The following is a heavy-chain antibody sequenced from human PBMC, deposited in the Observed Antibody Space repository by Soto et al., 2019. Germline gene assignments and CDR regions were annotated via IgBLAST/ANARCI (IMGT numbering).Heavy chain of an antibody. Sequence: QVQLVQSGAAVKKPGSSVKVSCKASGGTFSSYAISWVRQAPGQGLEWMGGIIPIFGTANYAQKFQGRGTITADESTSTAYMELSSLSSEDTGVYHCARGGEQWLVQDWFDPWGQGTLVTVSS. CDR1: GGTFSSYA. D-gene: IGHD6-19*01. V-gene: IGHV1-69*12. J-gene: IGHJ5*02. CDR3: ARGGEQWLVQDWFDP. CDR2: IIPIFGTA.